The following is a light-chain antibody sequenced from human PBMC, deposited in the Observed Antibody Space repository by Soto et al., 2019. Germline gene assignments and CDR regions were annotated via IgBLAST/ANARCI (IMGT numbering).Light chain of an antibody. CDR2: GAS. CDR1: QSVSSN. V-gene: IGKV3-15*01. Sequence: EIVMTQSPATLSVSPGERATLSCRASQSVSSNLAWYQQKPGQAPRLLIYGASTRATGIPARFSGSGSVTKFTLTISSLQSEDFAVYYCQQYNNWPETFGQGTKGDIK. J-gene: IGKJ1*01. CDR3: QQYNNWPET.